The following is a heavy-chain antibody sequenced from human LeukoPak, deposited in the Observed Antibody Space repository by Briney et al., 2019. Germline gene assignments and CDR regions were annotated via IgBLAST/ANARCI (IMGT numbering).Heavy chain of an antibody. J-gene: IGHJ4*02. CDR3: ARYYYDSSGYYYYFDY. V-gene: IGHV1-69*13. D-gene: IGHD3-22*01. CDR2: IIPIFGTA. Sequence: SVKVSCKASGGTFSSYAISWVRQAPGQGLEWMGGIIPIFGTANYAQKFQGRVTITADESTSTAYMELSSLRSEDTAVYYCARYYYDSSGYYYYFDYWGQGTLVAVSS. CDR1: GGTFSSYA.